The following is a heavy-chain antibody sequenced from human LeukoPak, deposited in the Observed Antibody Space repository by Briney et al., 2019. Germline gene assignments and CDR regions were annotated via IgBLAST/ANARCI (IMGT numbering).Heavy chain of an antibody. D-gene: IGHD3-10*01. CDR2: ISYDGSNK. CDR1: GFTFSSYA. Sequence: GGSLRLSCAASGFTFSSYAMHWVRQAPGKGLEWVAVISYDGSNKYYADSVKGRFTISRDNSKNALYLQMNSLRAEDTAVYYCARGKLLSSYGSGGTFDPWGQGTLVTVSS. CDR3: ARGKLLSSYGSGGTFDP. V-gene: IGHV3-30-3*01. J-gene: IGHJ5*02.